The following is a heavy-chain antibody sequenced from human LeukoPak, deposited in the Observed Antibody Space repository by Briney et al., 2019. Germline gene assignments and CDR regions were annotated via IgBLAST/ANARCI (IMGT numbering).Heavy chain of an antibody. CDR2: IKQDGSEK. D-gene: IGHD2-2*01. CDR3: AREDVVPAAMGEYYYYGMDV. J-gene: IGHJ6*02. CDR1: GFTFSSYW. Sequence: GGSLRLSCAASGFTFSSYWMSWVRQAPGKGLEWVANIKQDGSEKYYVDSVKGRFTISRDNAKNSLYLQMNSLRGEDTAVYYCAREDVVPAAMGEYYYYGMDVWGQGTTVTVSS. V-gene: IGHV3-7*01.